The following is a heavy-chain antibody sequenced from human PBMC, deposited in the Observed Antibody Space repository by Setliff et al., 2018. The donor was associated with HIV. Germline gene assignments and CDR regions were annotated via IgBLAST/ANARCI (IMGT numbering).Heavy chain of an antibody. CDR2: IYSTGDT. D-gene: IGHD1-1*01. CDR1: GGSITNFY. CDR3: VRENDLLDGFDF. Sequence: PSETLSLTCNVSGGSITNFYWSWIRQPPGKGLEWVGHIYSTGDTNYNPSLKSRVTLSADTSKNQLSLQLNSVTPEDTGLYYCVRENDLLDGFDFWGQGTMVTVSS. J-gene: IGHJ3*01. V-gene: IGHV4-4*07.